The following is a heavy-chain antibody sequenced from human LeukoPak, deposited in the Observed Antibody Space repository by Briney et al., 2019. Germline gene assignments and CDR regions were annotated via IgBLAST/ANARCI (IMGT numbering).Heavy chain of an antibody. CDR3: ARGATYYYDSSGPKGFDY. D-gene: IGHD3-22*01. V-gene: IGHV1-69*04. J-gene: IGHJ4*02. CDR2: IIPILGIA. Sequence: SVKVSCKASGGTFSSYAISWVRQAPGQGLEWMGRIIPILGIANYAQKFQGRVTITADKSTSTAYKELSSLRSEDTAVYYCARGATYYYDSSGPKGFDYWGQGTLVTVSS. CDR1: GGTFSSYA.